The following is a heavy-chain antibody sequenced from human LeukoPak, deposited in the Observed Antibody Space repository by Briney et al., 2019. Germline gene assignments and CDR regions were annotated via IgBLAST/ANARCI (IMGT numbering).Heavy chain of an antibody. D-gene: IGHD6-19*01. CDR1: GFSFSGHW. Sequence: GGSLRLSCTASGFSFSGHWMHWARQLPGKGLVWVSRISPTGSTTSYADSVKGRFTISRDNAKSSLYLQMNGLRVEDTAIYYCARDGGSGLLWGQGTLVTVSS. V-gene: IGHV3-74*01. CDR2: ISPTGSTT. J-gene: IGHJ4*02. CDR3: ARDGGSGLL.